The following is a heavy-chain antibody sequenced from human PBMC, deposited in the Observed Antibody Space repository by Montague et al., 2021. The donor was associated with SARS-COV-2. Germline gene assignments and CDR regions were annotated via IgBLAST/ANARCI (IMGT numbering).Heavy chain of an antibody. CDR2: IFHSGTI. V-gene: IGHV4-4*02. CDR1: GDSISTSTW. J-gene: IGHJ6*02. D-gene: IGHD6-13*01. CDR3: ATLSRRTAAGTRDYFGLDV. Sequence: SETLSLTCRVYGDSISTSTWWTWVRQTPGKGLEWIGEIFHSGTIXYNPSLKSRVSISVDKSNNQFSLRLSALIAADTAVYYGATLSRRTAAGTRDYFGLDVWGQGTTVVVSS.